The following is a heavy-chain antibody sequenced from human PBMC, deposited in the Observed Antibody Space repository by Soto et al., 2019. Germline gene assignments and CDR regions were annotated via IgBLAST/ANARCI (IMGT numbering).Heavy chain of an antibody. CDR3: AKDQVVGSSGWYLDY. V-gene: IGHV3-30*02. D-gene: IGHD6-19*01. Sequence: PGGSLRLSCAASGFTFSSYGMHWVRQAPGKWLEWVAVIWYDGSNKYYADSVKGRFTISRDDSKNTLYLQMNSLRAEDMAVYYCAKDQVVGSSGWYLDYWGQGKLLTVSS. CDR1: GFTFSSYG. CDR2: IWYDGSNK. J-gene: IGHJ4*02.